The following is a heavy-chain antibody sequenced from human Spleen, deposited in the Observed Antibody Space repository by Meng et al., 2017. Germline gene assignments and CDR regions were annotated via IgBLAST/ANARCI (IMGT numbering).Heavy chain of an antibody. CDR3: ARGYDFWSGYLPGYFDF. CDR1: GYIFTTYA. Sequence: QVQLVQSGPELKKPGASVKVSCKASGYIFTTYAMNWVRQAPGQGLEWLGWIDTNTRNPTYAQGFTGRFVFYLDTSVSTAYLQINNLKAEDTAVYYCARGYDFWSGYLPGYFDFWGQGTLVTVSS. J-gene: IGHJ4*02. CDR2: IDTNTRNP. D-gene: IGHD3-3*01. V-gene: IGHV7-4-1*02.